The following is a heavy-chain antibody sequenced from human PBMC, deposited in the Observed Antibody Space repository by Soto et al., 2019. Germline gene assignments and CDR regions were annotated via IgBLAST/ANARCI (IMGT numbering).Heavy chain of an antibody. CDR3: ARLNYDILTGYYKACYFDY. V-gene: IGHV5-51*01. CDR1: GYSFTSYW. D-gene: IGHD3-9*01. J-gene: IGHJ4*02. CDR2: IYPGDSDT. Sequence: GESLKISCNGSGYSFTSYWIGWVRQVPGKGLEWMGIIYPGDSDTRYSPSFQGQVTISADKSISTAYLQWSSLKASDTAMYYCARLNYDILTGYYKACYFDYWGQGTLVTVSS.